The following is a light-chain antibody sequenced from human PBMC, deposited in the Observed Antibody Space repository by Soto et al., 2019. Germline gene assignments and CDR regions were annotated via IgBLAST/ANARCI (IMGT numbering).Light chain of an antibody. V-gene: IGKV3-20*01. CDR1: QSVSSNY. J-gene: IGKJ1*01. CDR2: GAS. CDR3: QQYGISART. Sequence: DIVLTQSPGTLSLSPGERATLSCRASQSVSSNYLAWYQQKHGQAPRLLIYGASSRATGIPDRFSGSGSGTDFPLTISRLEPEDFAVYFCQQYGISARTFGQGTKVEIK.